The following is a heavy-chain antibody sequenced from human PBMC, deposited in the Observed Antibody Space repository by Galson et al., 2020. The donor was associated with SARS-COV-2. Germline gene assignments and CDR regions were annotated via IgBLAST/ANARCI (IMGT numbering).Heavy chain of an antibody. CDR1: GFTFSSYS. CDR2: IGSSSSTI. Sequence: GGSLRLSCAASGFTFSSYSMNWVRQAPGKGLEWVSYIGSSSSTIYYADSVKGRFTISRDNAKNSLYLQMNSLRAEDTAVYYCARTRRAGYSYGYGSGRLFLMAFVAAGGYWG. CDR3: ARTRRAGYSYGYGSGRLFLMAFVAAGGY. V-gene: IGHV3-48*04. J-gene: IGHJ4*01. D-gene: IGHD5-18*01.